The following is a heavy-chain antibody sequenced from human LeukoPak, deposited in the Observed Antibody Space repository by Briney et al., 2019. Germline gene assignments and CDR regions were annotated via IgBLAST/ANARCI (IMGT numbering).Heavy chain of an antibody. D-gene: IGHD3-10*01. Sequence: SDTLSLTCTVSGGSISSYYWSWIRQPPGKGLEWVGYIYYSGSTNYNPSLKSRVTISVDTSKNQFSLKLSSVTAADTAVYYCARGRSYGSGSYYGFFDYWGQGTLVTVSS. V-gene: IGHV4-59*07. CDR2: IYYSGST. CDR3: ARGRSYGSGSYYGFFDY. J-gene: IGHJ4*02. CDR1: GGSISSYY.